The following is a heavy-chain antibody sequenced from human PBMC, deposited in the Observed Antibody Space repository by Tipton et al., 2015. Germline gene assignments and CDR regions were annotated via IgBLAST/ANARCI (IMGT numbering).Heavy chain of an antibody. CDR1: AYSISSDYY. CDR2: ISHSGNT. V-gene: IGHV4-38-2*01. CDR3: ARVPDSGFDAFDI. Sequence: TLSLTCAVSAYSISSDYYWGWIRQPPGKGLEWIGSISHSGNTNYNPSLKSRVTVLLDTSKTQFSLSLTSVTAADTAVYYCARVPDSGFDAFDIWGQGTMVTVSS. D-gene: IGHD5-12*01. J-gene: IGHJ3*02.